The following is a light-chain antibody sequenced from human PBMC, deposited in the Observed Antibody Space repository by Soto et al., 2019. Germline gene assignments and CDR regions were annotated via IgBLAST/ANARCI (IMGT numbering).Light chain of an antibody. J-gene: IGKJ1*01. CDR1: QGISTW. CDR3: QQANSFPWT. V-gene: IGKV1-12*01. CDR2: GAF. Sequence: DIQMSPFPSSVSASVGDSVTITCRASQGISTWLAWYQQKLGKAPKLLIHGAFRLQSGVPSRFRGGASGTDFTLTISSLQPEDSATYYCQQANSFPWTFGQGTKVDIK.